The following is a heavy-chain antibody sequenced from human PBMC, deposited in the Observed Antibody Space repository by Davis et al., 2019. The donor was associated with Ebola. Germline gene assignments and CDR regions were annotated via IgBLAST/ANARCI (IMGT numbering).Heavy chain of an antibody. CDR3: ARDLLGYGMDV. Sequence: GESLKISCAASGFTFSGSAMHWVRQASGKGLEWVGRIRSKANSYATAYAASVKGRFTISRDDSKNTAYLQMNSLKTEDTAVYYCARDLLGYGMDVWGQGTTVTVSS. CDR2: IRSKANSYAT. D-gene: IGHD1-26*01. CDR1: GFTFSGSA. J-gene: IGHJ6*02. V-gene: IGHV3-73*01.